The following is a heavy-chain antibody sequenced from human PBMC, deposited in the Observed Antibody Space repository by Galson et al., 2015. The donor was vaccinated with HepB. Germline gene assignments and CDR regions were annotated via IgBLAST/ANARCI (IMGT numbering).Heavy chain of an antibody. CDR3: ASGGMGHLEWLCVSCIDY. CDR2: IKQDGSEK. D-gene: IGHD3-3*01. CDR1: GFTFSSYW. J-gene: IGHJ4*02. V-gene: IGHV3-7*03. Sequence: SLRLSCAASGFTFSSYWMTWVRQAPGKGLEWVANIKQDGSEKDYVDSVKGRFTISRDNTMKSVFLQMTSLRAEDTAVYYCASGGMGHLEWLCVSCIDYWGQGILVTVSS.